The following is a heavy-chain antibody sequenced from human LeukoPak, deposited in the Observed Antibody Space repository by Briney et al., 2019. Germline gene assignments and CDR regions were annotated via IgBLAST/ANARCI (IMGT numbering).Heavy chain of an antibody. CDR1: GFTFSSYW. CDR3: AREYSNYLFDY. V-gene: IGHV3-74*01. CDR2: INSDGSST. D-gene: IGHD4-11*01. J-gene: IGHJ4*02. Sequence: GGSLRLSCAASGFTFSSYWMHWVRQAPGKGLVWVSRINSDGSSTSYADSVKGRFTISRDNAKNTLYLQMNSLRAEDTAVYYCAREYSNYLFDYWGQGTLVTVSS.